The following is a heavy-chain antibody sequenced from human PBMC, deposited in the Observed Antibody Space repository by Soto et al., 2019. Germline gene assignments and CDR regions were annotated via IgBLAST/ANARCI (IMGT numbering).Heavy chain of an antibody. J-gene: IGHJ6*02. Sequence: GASVKVSCKASGYTFTSYYMHWVRQAPGQGLEWMGIINPSGGSTSYAQKFQGRVTMTRDTSTSTVYMELSSLRSEDTAVYYCARVYSSSWYSYYYYGMDVWGQGTTVTVSS. CDR2: INPSGGST. CDR3: ARVYSSSWYSYYYYGMDV. CDR1: GYTFTSYY. V-gene: IGHV1-46*01. D-gene: IGHD6-13*01.